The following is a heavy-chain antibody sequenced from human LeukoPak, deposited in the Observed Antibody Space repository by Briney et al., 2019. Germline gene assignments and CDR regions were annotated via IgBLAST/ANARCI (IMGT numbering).Heavy chain of an antibody. CDR1: GFTFSSYW. Sequence: GSLRLSCSASGFTFSSYWMSWVRQAPGKGLEWVANIKQDGSEKYYVDSVKGRFTISRDNAKNSLYLQMNSLRAEDTAVYCCAREGYYDSSGYWGYYYYYMDVWGKGTTVTVSS. CDR2: IKQDGSEK. CDR3: AREGYYDSSGYWGYYYYYMDV. D-gene: IGHD3-22*01. V-gene: IGHV3-7*01. J-gene: IGHJ6*03.